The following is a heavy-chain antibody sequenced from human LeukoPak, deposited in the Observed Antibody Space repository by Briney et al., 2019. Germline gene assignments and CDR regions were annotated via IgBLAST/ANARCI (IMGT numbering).Heavy chain of an antibody. CDR3: ARVRYCSSTSCYRAYYYYMDV. CDR2: INPNSGGT. CDR1: GYTFTNSY. Sequence: ASVKVSCKASGYTFTNSYIHWVRQAPGQGLEWMGWINPNSGGTNYAQKFQGRVTMTRDTSISTAYMELSRLRSDDTAVYYCARVRYCSSTSCYRAYYYYMDVWGKGTTVTISS. V-gene: IGHV1-2*02. D-gene: IGHD2-2*01. J-gene: IGHJ6*03.